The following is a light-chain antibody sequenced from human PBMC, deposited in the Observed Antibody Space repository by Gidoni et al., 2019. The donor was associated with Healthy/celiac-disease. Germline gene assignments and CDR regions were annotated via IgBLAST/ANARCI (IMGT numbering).Light chain of an antibody. CDR2: QDT. CDR1: KLGDKY. CDR3: QAWDSSTVV. V-gene: IGLV3-1*01. Sequence: YELIQPPSVSVSPGQTASITCPGDKLGDKYACWYQQKPGQSPVLVIYQDTKRPSGIPERFSGSNSGNTATLTISGTQAMDEADYYCQAWDSSTVVFGGGTKLTVL. J-gene: IGLJ2*01.